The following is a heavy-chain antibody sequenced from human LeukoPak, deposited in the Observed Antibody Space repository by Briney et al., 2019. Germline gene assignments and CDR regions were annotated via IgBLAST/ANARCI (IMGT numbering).Heavy chain of an antibody. CDR2: INANDGDT. J-gene: IGHJ6*02. CDR1: GFTFKYYI. V-gene: IGHV1-3*01. D-gene: IGHD2-2*01. CDR3: ARDCDRSCPYGMDV. Sequence: GASVKVSCKASGFTFKYYIIHWVRQAPGQGLEWMGWINANDGDTKYSQRFQGRVTFTRDRSAGTAYVEVSSLRSDEAAVYYCARDCDRSCPYGMDVWGQGTTVVVSS.